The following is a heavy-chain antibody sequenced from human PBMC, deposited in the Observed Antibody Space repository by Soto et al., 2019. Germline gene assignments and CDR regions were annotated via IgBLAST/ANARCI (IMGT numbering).Heavy chain of an antibody. CDR3: ARDPYQACGASYSYCALDA. V-gene: IGHV4-30-4*01. Sequence: SETLSLTCSVSGDSVSNGDYSWSWIRQPPWKGLEWIGYIYYIGGPYYNPSLQSRVTISMDTSKNQVSLNLTSVTAADTAVYFCARDPYQACGASYSYCALDAWGPGXTVTVSS. CDR1: GDSVSNGDYS. D-gene: IGHD4-17*01. J-gene: IGHJ6*02. CDR2: IYYIGGP.